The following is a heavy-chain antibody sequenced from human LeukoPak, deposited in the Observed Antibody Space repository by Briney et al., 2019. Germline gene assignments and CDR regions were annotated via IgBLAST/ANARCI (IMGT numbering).Heavy chain of an antibody. V-gene: IGHV3-66*02. Sequence: GRSLRLSCAASGFTVSSNYMTWVRQAPGKGLEWVSVIYSGGNTYYADSVKGRFTISRDNSKNTLYLQMNSLRAEDTGVYYCARDEVATTLDYWGQGTLVTVSS. CDR2: IYSGGNT. D-gene: IGHD5-12*01. CDR3: ARDEVATTLDY. J-gene: IGHJ4*02. CDR1: GFTVSSNY.